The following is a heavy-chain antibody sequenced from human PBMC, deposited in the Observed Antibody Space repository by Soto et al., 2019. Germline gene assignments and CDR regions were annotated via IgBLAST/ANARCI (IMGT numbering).Heavy chain of an antibody. CDR2: ISSRSSYI. Sequence: PGGSLRLSCAASGFTFSSYSMNWVRQAPGKGLEWVSSISSRSSYIYYADSVKGRFTISRDNPKNTLYLQMNSLRTEDTAVYYCAKNPGYYYDTTGYHFDYWGQGTLVTVSS. CDR3: AKNPGYYYDTTGYHFDY. J-gene: IGHJ4*02. D-gene: IGHD3-22*01. V-gene: IGHV3-21*04. CDR1: GFTFSSYS.